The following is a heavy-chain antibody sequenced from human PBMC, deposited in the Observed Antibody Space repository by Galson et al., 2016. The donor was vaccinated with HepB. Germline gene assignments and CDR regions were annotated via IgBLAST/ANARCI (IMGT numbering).Heavy chain of an antibody. J-gene: IGHJ4*02. CDR2: ISYDGNNE. CDR3: AKGGTRLRYFDWSKTYYFDY. CDR1: GFTFIDYG. Sequence: SLRLSCAASGFTFIDYGMHWVRQAPGKGLEWVAVISYDGNNEKYADSVKGRFTISRDNSKSTLYLQMTSLRVEDTAVYYCAKGGTRLRYFDWSKTYYFDYWGQGNLSPSPQ. V-gene: IGHV3-30*18. D-gene: IGHD3-9*01.